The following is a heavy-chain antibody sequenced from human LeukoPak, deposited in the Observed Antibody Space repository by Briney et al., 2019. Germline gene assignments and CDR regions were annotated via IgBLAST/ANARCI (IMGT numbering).Heavy chain of an antibody. CDR2: ISYDGSNK. D-gene: IGHD4-23*01. J-gene: IGHJ4*02. CDR1: GFTFSSYA. CDR3: ARDPGDLGWVYYFDY. V-gene: IGHV3-30*04. Sequence: GGSLGLSCAASGFTFSSYAMHWVRQAPGKGLEWVAVISYDGSNKYYADSVKGRFTISRDNSKNTLYLQMNSLRAEDTAVYYCARDPGDLGWVYYFDYWGQGTLVTVSS.